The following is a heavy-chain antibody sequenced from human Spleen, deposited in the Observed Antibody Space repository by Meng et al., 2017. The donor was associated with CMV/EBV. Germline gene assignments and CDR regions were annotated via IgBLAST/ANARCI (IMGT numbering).Heavy chain of an antibody. J-gene: IGHJ4*02. CDR1: GGSFSGYY. Sequence: QVQLQQWGAGLLKPSETLSLTCAVYGGSFSGYYWSWIRQPPGKGLEWIGYIYYSGSTYYNPSLKSRVTISVDTSKNQFSLKLSSVTAADTAVYYCAWRLDYWGQGTLVTVSS. CDR2: IYYSGST. D-gene: IGHD1-1*01. V-gene: IGHV4-34*01. CDR3: AWRLDY.